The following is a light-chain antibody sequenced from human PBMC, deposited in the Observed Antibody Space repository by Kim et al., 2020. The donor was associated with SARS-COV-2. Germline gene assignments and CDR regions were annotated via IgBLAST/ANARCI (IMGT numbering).Light chain of an antibody. CDR2: GAS. Sequence: IVLTQSPATLSVSPGERVTLSCRASQSFRNNLAWYQQRPGQAPRLRIYGASTRATDISARFSGSVSGTEFTLTIRSLQSEDFAVYYCQQYNDWSLLTFGGGTKVDIK. J-gene: IGKJ4*01. V-gene: IGKV3-15*01. CDR3: QQYNDWSLLT. CDR1: QSFRNN.